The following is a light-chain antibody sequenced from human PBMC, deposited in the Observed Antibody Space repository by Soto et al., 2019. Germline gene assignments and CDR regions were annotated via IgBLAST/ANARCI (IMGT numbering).Light chain of an antibody. J-gene: IGKJ1*01. V-gene: IGKV1-6*01. Sequence: AIQMTQSPSSLSASLGDRVTITCRASQGISNELGWYQQRPGKAPKLLIYAASTLESGFPSRFSASGSGTDFTLTITSLRTEDVATYYCLQYYNYPRTFGQGTKVEIK. CDR3: LQYYNYPRT. CDR2: AAS. CDR1: QGISNE.